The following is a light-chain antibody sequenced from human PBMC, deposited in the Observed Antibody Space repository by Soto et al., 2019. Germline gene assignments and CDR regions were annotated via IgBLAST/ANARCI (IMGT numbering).Light chain of an antibody. CDR3: SSYTSSSTRV. CDR2: DVS. Sequence: QSVLTQPASASGSPGQSITISCTGTSSDVGDYNYVSWYQQHPGKAPKLMIFDVSNRPPGVSNRFSGSKSGNTASLTISGLQAEDEADYYCSSYTSSSTRVFGTGTKVTVL. CDR1: SSDVGDYNY. J-gene: IGLJ1*01. V-gene: IGLV2-14*01.